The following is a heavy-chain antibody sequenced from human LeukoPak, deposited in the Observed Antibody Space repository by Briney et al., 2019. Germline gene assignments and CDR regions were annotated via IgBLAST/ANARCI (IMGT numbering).Heavy chain of an antibody. Sequence: HPGGSLRLSCAASGFTFSSYAIHWVRQAPGKGLVWVSRINSDGSSTSYADSVKGRFTISRDNAKNSLYLQMNSLRAEDTAVYYCARVPGSTSSTGGYYYYYMDVWGKGTTVTVSS. CDR3: ARVPGSTSSTGGYYYYYMDV. D-gene: IGHD2-2*01. CDR2: INSDGSST. J-gene: IGHJ6*03. CDR1: GFTFSSYA. V-gene: IGHV3-74*01.